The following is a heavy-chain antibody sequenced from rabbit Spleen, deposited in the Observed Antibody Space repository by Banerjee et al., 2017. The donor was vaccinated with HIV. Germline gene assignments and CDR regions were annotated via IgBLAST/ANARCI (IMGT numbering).Heavy chain of an antibody. CDR1: GFSFSNKAV. D-gene: IGHD1-1*01. CDR3: ARDLIAVIGWNFHL. V-gene: IGHV1S45*01. Sequence: QQQLEESGGDLVKPEGSLTLTCKASGFSFSNKAVMCWVRQAPGKGLEWIACINIVTGKSVYASWANGRFIMSRTSSTTVTLQMTSPTAADTATYFCARDLIAVIGWNFHLWGPGTLVTVS. J-gene: IGHJ4*01. CDR2: INIVTGKS.